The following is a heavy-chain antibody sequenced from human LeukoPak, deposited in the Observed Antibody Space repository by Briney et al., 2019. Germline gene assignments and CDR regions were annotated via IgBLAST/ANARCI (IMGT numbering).Heavy chain of an antibody. CDR1: GFTFSSYS. D-gene: IGHD2-15*01. J-gene: IGHJ3*02. CDR2: ISSSSSYI. Sequence: GGSLRLSCAASGFTFSSYSMNWVRQAPGKGLEWVSSISSSSSYIYYADSVKGRFTISRDNAKNSLYLQMNSLRAEDTAVYYCARENRYCRGGSCYSAASDDAFDIWGQGTMVTVSS. CDR3: ARENRYCRGGSCYSAASDDAFDI. V-gene: IGHV3-21*04.